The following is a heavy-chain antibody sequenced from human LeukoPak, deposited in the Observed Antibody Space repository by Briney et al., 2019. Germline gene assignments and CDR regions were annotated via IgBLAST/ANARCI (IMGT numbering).Heavy chain of an antibody. V-gene: IGHV3-30*03. CDR1: GFTFSSYG. CDR3: ASSGSYRFDY. D-gene: IGHD1-26*01. J-gene: IGHJ4*02. CDR2: ISYDGSNK. Sequence: GGSLRLSCAASGFTFSSYGMHWVRQAPGKGLEWVAVISYDGSNKYYADSVKGRFTISRDNSKNTLYLQMNSLRDEDTAVYYCASSGSYRFDYWGQGTLVTVSS.